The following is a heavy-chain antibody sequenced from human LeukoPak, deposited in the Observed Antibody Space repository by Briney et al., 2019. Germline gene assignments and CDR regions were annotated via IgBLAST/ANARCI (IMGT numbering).Heavy chain of an antibody. Sequence: SETLSLTCTVSGGSISSGGCYWSWIRQPPGKGLEWIGYIYHSGSTYYNPSLKSRVTISVDTSKNQFSLKLSSVTAADTAVYYCARVPIAAAGTSGGVDYWGQGTLVTVSS. V-gene: IGHV4-30-2*01. J-gene: IGHJ4*02. CDR3: ARVPIAAAGTSGGVDY. CDR2: IYHSGST. CDR1: GGSISSGGCY. D-gene: IGHD6-13*01.